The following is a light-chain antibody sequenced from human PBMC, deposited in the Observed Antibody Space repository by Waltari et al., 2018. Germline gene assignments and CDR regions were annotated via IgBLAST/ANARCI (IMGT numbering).Light chain of an antibody. CDR1: QNINKY. CDR3: QQGYTFPCT. Sequence: DIQLTQSPSSLSASVGDRVTLTCRASQNINKYLNWYQQKAGKSPKLLILSASNLQTGVPARFSGSGSGTDFTLTISSLQPEDFATYYCQQGYTFPCTFGQGTKLEMK. J-gene: IGKJ2*02. V-gene: IGKV1-39*01. CDR2: SAS.